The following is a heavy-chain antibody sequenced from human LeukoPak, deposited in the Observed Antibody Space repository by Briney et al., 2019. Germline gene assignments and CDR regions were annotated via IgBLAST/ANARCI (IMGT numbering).Heavy chain of an antibody. Sequence: GASVKVSCKASGGTFSSYAISWVRQAPGQGLEWMGGIIPIFGTANYAQKFQGRVTITADESTSTAYMELSSLRSEDTAVYYCARSGTTVTIYVRWGNWFDPWGQGTLVTVSS. CDR1: GGTFSSYA. D-gene: IGHD4-11*01. J-gene: IGHJ5*02. V-gene: IGHV1-69*13. CDR3: ARSGTTVTIYVRWGNWFDP. CDR2: IIPIFGTA.